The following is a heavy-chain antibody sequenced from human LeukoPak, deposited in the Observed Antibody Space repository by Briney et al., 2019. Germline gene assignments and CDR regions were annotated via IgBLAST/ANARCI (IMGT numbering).Heavy chain of an antibody. CDR2: ISYDGSNK. CDR3: ARDHGGADAFDI. Sequence: GGSLRLSCAASGFTFSSYAMHWVRQAPGKGLEWVAVISYDGSNKYYADSVKGRFTISGDNSKNTLYLQMNSLRAEDTAVYYCARDHGGADAFDIWGQGTMVTVSS. J-gene: IGHJ3*02. CDR1: GFTFSSYA. V-gene: IGHV3-30-3*01.